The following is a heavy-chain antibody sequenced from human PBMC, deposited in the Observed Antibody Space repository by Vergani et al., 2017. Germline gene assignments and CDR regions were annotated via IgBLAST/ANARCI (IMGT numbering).Heavy chain of an antibody. CDR3: ARVPEVEVGAAPYYFDY. V-gene: IGHV1-69*06. CDR1: GGTFSSYA. D-gene: IGHD6-6*01. CDR2: IIPIFGTA. J-gene: IGHJ4*02. Sequence: QVQLVQSGAEVKKPGSSVKVSCKASGGTFSSYAISWVRQAPGQGLEWMGGIIPIFGTANYAQKFQGRVTITADKSTSTAYMELSSLRSEDTAVYYCARVPEVEVGAAPYYFDYWGQGTLVTVSS.